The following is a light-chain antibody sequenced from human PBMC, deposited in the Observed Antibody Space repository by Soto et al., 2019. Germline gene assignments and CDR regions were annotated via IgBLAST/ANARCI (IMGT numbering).Light chain of an antibody. Sequence: NFMLTQPHSVSESPGKTVTISCTRSSGSIANNYVQWYQQRPGSAPTTVIYEDNQRPSGVPDRFSGSTDGSSNSASLTISGLQTEDEADYYCQSYYSSTVVFGGGTKLTVL. J-gene: IGLJ2*01. V-gene: IGLV6-57*04. CDR2: EDN. CDR1: SGSIANNY. CDR3: QSYYSSTVV.